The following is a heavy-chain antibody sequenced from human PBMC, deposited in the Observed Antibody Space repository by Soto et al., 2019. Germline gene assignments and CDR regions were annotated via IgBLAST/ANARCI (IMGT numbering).Heavy chain of an antibody. CDR2: INHSGST. CDR3: ARVESITIFGVVIIDYYGMDV. J-gene: IGHJ6*02. V-gene: IGHV4-34*01. CDR1: GGSFSGYY. D-gene: IGHD3-3*01. Sequence: SETLSLTCAVYGGSFSGYYWSWIRQPPGKGLEWIGEINHSGSTNYNPSLKSRVTISVDTSKNQFSLKLSSVTAADTAVYYCARVESITIFGVVIIDYYGMDVLGQGTTVT.